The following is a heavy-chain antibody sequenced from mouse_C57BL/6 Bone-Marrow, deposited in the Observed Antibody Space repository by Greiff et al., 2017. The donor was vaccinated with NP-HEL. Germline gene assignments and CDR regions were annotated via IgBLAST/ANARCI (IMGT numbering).Heavy chain of an antibody. CDR1: GYTFTNYW. D-gene: IGHD2-3*01. Sequence: VKLVESGAELVRPGTSVKMSCKASGYTFTNYWIGWAKQRPGHGLEWIGDIYPGGGYTNYHEKFKGKATLTADKSSSTAYLQFSSLTSEDSAIYYCARYWLLPYYFDYWGQGTTLTVSS. V-gene: IGHV1-63*01. J-gene: IGHJ2*01. CDR2: IYPGGGYT. CDR3: ARYWLLPYYFDY.